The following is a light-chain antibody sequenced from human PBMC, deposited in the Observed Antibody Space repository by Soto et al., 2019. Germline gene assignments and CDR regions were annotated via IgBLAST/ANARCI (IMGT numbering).Light chain of an antibody. CDR3: QTWVTGIYV. Sequence: QAVLTQSPSASASLGASVKLTCTRSSGHSSYAIAWHQQQPEKGPRSLMTLNSDDSHSKGGGIPDRFSGSSSGAERYLTIASLQSEDEADYYCQTWVTGIYVFGTGTKLTVL. V-gene: IGLV4-69*01. CDR2: LNSDDSH. J-gene: IGLJ1*01. CDR1: SGHSSYA.